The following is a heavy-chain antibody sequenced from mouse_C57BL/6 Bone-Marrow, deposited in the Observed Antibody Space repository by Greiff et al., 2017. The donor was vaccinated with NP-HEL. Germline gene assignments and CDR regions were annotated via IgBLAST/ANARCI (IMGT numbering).Heavy chain of an antibody. V-gene: IGHV1-64*01. CDR2: IHPNSGST. CDR1: GYTFTSYW. J-gene: IGHJ3*01. CDR3: ARGWLLRGLFAY. Sequence: QVQLQQSGAELVKPGASVKLSCKASGYTFTSYWMHWVKQRPGQGLEWIGVIHPNSGSTNYNEKFKSKATLTVDKSSSTAYMQLSSLTSEDSAVYYCARGWLLRGLFAYWGQGTLVTVSA. D-gene: IGHD2-3*01.